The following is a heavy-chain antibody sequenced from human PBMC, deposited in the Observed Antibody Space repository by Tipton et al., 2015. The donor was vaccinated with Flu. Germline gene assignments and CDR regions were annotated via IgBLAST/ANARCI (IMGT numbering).Heavy chain of an antibody. CDR3: ARGLEAATGTWGQNWFDP. CDR1: DGSINSYY. V-gene: IGHV4-4*07. CDR2: VFTSGST. J-gene: IGHJ5*02. Sequence: TLSLTCTVSDGSINSYYWSWIRQPAGKGLEWIGRVFTSGSTNYNPSLKSRVTILLDTSKNQFSLKLRSVTAAGTAVYYCARGLEAATGTWGQNWFDPWGQGTLIIVSS. D-gene: IGHD6-13*01.